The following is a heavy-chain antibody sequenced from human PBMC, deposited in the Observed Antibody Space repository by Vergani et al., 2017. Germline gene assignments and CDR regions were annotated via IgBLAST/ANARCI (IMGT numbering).Heavy chain of an antibody. Sequence: QVQVVQSGAEVKKSGASVKVSCKTSGYTFSNNYMHWVRQAPGQGLEWKGIINPSGGHTNYAQKFQGRVTMTRDTSTSTVYMELSSLRSEDTAIYYCARGDYGILTGYRYWGQGTLVTVSA. CDR1: GYTFSNNY. J-gene: IGHJ4*02. CDR3: ARGDYGILTGYRY. D-gene: IGHD3-9*01. CDR2: INPSGGHT. V-gene: IGHV1-46*03.